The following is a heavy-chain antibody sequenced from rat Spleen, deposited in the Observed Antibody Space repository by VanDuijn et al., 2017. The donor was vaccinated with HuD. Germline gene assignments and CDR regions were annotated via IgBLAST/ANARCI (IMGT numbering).Heavy chain of an antibody. Sequence: EVQLVESGGGLVQPGRSLKLSCAASGFTFSNYYMAWVRQAPTKGLEGVASISNSGDNTYYRDSVKGRFTISRDNAKSTLYLQMDSLRSEDTATYYCTGGERTYYYVLDAWGQGASITVSA. CDR1: GFTFSNYY. D-gene: IGHD1-1*01. V-gene: IGHV5S23*01. CDR3: TGGERTYYYVLDA. J-gene: IGHJ4*01. CDR2: ISNSGDNT.